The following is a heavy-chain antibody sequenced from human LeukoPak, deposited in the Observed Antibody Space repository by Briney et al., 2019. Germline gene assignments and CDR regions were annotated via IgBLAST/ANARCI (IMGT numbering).Heavy chain of an antibody. CDR3: ASPHFDY. J-gene: IGHJ4*02. V-gene: IGHV3-66*01. CDR1: GFTVSSNY. Sequence: GGSLRLSCAASGFTVSSNYMSWVRQAPGKGREWVSVIYSGGSTYYADSVKGRFTISRDNSKNTLYLQMNSLRAEDTAVYYLASPHFDYWGPGTLVTASS. CDR2: IYSGGST.